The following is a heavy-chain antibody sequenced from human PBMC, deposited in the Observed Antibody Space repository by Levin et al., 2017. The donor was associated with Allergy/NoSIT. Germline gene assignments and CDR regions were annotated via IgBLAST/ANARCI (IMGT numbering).Heavy chain of an antibody. CDR3: TTEGGYSGYDYYYYGMDV. CDR2: IKSKTDGGTT. Sequence: LSLTCAASGFTFSNAWMSWVRQAPGKGLEWVGRIKSKTDGGTTDYAAPVKGRFTISRDDSKNTLYLQMNSLKTEDTAVYYCTTEGGYSGYDYYYYGMDVWGQGTTVTVSS. CDR1: GFTFSNAW. V-gene: IGHV3-15*01. J-gene: IGHJ6*02. D-gene: IGHD5-12*01.